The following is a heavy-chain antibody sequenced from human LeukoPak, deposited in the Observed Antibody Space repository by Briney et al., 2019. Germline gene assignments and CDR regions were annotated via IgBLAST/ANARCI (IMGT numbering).Heavy chain of an antibody. CDR3: ARKGERWLQRGAFDY. Sequence: SETLSLTCTVSGGSISSYYWSWIRQPAGKGLEWIGRIYTSGSTNYNPSLKSRVTMSVDTSKNQFSLKLSSVTAADTAVYYCARKGERWLQRGAFDYWGQGTLVTVSS. CDR2: IYTSGST. J-gene: IGHJ4*02. V-gene: IGHV4-4*07. D-gene: IGHD5-24*01. CDR1: GGSISSYY.